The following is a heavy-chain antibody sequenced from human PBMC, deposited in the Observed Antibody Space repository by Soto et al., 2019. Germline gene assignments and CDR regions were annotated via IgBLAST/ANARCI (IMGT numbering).Heavy chain of an antibody. D-gene: IGHD6-13*01. CDR2: IVVGCGNT. Sequence: GASVKVSCKASGYIFTAYSMHWVRQARGQRLEWIGWIVVGCGNTNYAQKFQERVTITRDMSTSTAYMELSSLRSEDTAVYYCAADRDSSSPHGMDVWGQGTTVTVSS. J-gene: IGHJ6*02. CDR1: GYIFTAYS. CDR3: AADRDSSSPHGMDV. V-gene: IGHV1-58*02.